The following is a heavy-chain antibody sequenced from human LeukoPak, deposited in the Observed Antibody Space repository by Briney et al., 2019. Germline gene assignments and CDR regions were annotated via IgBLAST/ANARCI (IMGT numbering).Heavy chain of an antibody. D-gene: IGHD3-10*01. Sequence: PSETLSLTCTVSGGSISSSSYYWGWIRQPPGKGLEWIGSIYYSGSTYYNPSLKSRVTISVDTSKNQFSLKLSSVTAADTAVYYCALATMVRGVIMGVNFDYWGQGTLVTVSS. V-gene: IGHV4-39*01. CDR2: IYYSGST. CDR1: GGSISSSSYY. CDR3: ALATMVRGVIMGVNFDY. J-gene: IGHJ4*02.